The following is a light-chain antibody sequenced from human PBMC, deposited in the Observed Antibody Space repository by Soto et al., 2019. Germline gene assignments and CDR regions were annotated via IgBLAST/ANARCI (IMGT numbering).Light chain of an antibody. CDR2: DAS. Sequence: EIVLTQSPATLSLSPGERATLSCRASQSFSSYLAWYQQKPGQAPRLLIYDASNRATGSPARFSGSGSGTDFTLTISSLEPEDFAVYYCQQRSNWPPLTFGGGTKVEIK. J-gene: IGKJ4*01. CDR1: QSFSSY. CDR3: QQRSNWPPLT. V-gene: IGKV3-11*01.